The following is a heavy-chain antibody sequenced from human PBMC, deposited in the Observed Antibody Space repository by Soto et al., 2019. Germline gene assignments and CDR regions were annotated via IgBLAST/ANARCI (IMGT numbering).Heavy chain of an antibody. CDR1: GDTFKNCV. CDR3: PAELGFGKLSVV. J-gene: IGHJ6*02. Sequence: QVQVVQSGVEVRRTGSSVKVSCKASGDTFKNCVISWVRQAPGQGLEWMGGSIPLFGTTDFAQRFHGRLTITTDESTTTAYMALSRLRSEDTATYFCPAELGFGKLSVVWGQGTTVIVSS. V-gene: IGHV1-69*01. D-gene: IGHD3-10*01. CDR2: SIPLFGTT.